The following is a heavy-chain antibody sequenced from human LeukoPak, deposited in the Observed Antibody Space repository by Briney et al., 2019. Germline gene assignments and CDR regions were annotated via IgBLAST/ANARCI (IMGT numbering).Heavy chain of an antibody. J-gene: IGHJ4*02. Sequence: ASVKVSCKASVYTFTSYDINWVRQATGQGLEWMGYMNPNSGKTEYAQKFQGRVTMTADTSRSTAYMELSSLTPEDTAVYYCARELRRGAYWGQGTLVTVSS. V-gene: IGHV1-8*01. CDR2: MNPNSGKT. CDR1: VYTFTSYD. CDR3: ARELRRGAY. D-gene: IGHD4/OR15-4a*01.